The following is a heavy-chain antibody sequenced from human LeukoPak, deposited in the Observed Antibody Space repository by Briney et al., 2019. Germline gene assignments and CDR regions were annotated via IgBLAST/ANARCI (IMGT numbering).Heavy chain of an antibody. CDR2: IYYSGST. Sequence: SETVSLTCTVSGGSISSYYWSWIRQPPGKGLEWMGYIYYSGSTNYNPSLKSRVTISVDTSKNQFSLKLSSVTAADTAVYYCARERRDGYNRAVDYWGQGTLVTVSS. V-gene: IGHV4-59*01. CDR3: ARERRDGYNRAVDY. J-gene: IGHJ4*02. D-gene: IGHD5-24*01. CDR1: GGSISSYY.